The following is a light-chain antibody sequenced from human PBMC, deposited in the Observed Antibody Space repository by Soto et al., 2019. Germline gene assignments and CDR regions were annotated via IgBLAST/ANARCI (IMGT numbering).Light chain of an antibody. V-gene: IGLV2-14*01. CDR3: SSYTSPITYV. Sequence: QSALTQPASVSGSPGQSITISCTGTSSDVGGYNYVSWYQQHPGEAPKLMIYDVSNRPSGVSDRFSGSKSDNTASLTISGLQTEDEADYYCSSYTSPITYVFGTGTKLTVL. CDR2: DVS. J-gene: IGLJ1*01. CDR1: SSDVGGYNY.